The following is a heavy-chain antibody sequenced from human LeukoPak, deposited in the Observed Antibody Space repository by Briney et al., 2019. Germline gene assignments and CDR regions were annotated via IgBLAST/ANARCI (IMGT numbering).Heavy chain of an antibody. CDR1: GFTFSSYS. CDR2: ISYDGSNK. D-gene: IGHD5-12*01. V-gene: IGHV3-30*03. J-gene: IGHJ4*02. Sequence: PGGSLRLSCAASGFTFSSYSMNWVRQAPGKGLEWVAVISYDGSNKYYADSVKGRFTISRDNSKNTLYLQMYSLRAEDTAVYYCARGGYSGYDPPYYFDYWGQGTLVTVSS. CDR3: ARGGYSGYDPPYYFDY.